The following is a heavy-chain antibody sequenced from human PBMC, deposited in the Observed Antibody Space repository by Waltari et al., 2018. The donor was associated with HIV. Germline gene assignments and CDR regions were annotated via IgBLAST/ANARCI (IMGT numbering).Heavy chain of an antibody. J-gene: IGHJ4*02. D-gene: IGHD2-8*01. Sequence: EVQLLESGGGLVQPGGSLRLSCAASGFSFKNYAMTWVRQAPGKGLEWVSGSSGSGDSTYSADFVKGRFTISRDNSKNTLYLQMDSLRVEDTAVYYCANNGSPDGSQTDCWGQGTLVTVSA. CDR1: GFSFKNYA. V-gene: IGHV3-23*01. CDR3: ANNGSPDGSQTDC. CDR2: SSGSGDST.